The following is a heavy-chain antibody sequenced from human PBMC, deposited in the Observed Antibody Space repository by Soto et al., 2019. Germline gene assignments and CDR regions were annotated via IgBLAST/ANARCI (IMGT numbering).Heavy chain of an antibody. CDR3: ARGIAVAGTWFDP. V-gene: IGHV4-34*01. CDR1: GGSFSGYY. CDR2: INHSGST. Sequence: SETLSLTCAVYGGSFSGYYWSWIRQPPGKGLEWIGEINHSGSTNYNPSLKSRVTISVDTSKNQFSLKLSSVTAADTAVYYCARGIAVAGTWFDPWGQGTLVTVSS. J-gene: IGHJ5*02. D-gene: IGHD6-19*01.